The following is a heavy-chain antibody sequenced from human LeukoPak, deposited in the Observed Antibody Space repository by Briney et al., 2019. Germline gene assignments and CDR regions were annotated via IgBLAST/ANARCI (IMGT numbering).Heavy chain of an antibody. CDR3: ASSSSTSVGAFDI. Sequence: SETLSLTCAVSGGSISSGGYSWSWIRQPPGKGLEWIGYIYHSGSTYYNPSLKSRVTISVDRSKNQFSLKLSSVTAADTAVYYCASSSSTSVGAFDIWGQGTMVTVSS. CDR1: GGSISSGGYS. CDR2: IYHSGST. V-gene: IGHV4-30-2*01. J-gene: IGHJ3*02. D-gene: IGHD2-2*01.